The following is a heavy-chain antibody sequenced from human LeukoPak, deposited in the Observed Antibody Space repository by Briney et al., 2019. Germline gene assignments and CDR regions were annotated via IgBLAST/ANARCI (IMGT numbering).Heavy chain of an antibody. V-gene: IGHV4-34*01. CDR1: GGSFSGYY. CDR3: ARGRIAVARTRDYFDY. J-gene: IGHJ4*02. D-gene: IGHD6-19*01. CDR2: INHSGGT. Sequence: PSETLSLTCAVYGGSFSGYYWSWIRQPPGKGLEWIGEINHSGGTNYNPSLKSRVTISVDTSKNQFSLKLSSVTAADTAVYYCARGRIAVARTRDYFDYWGQGTPVTVSS.